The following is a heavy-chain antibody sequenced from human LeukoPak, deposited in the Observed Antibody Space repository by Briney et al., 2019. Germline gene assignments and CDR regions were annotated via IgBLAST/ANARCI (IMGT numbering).Heavy chain of an antibody. CDR2: IKSKTDGGTT. V-gene: IGHV3-15*01. Sequence: GGSLRLSCAASGFTFSNAWMSWVRQAPGKGLEWVGRIKSKTDGGTTDYAAPVKGRFTISRDDSKNTLYLQMNSLKTEDTAVYYCTTANMTPDRLPTYWYFDLWGRGTLVTVSS. CDR1: GFTFSNAW. J-gene: IGHJ2*01. CDR3: TTANMTPDRLPTYWYFDL. D-gene: IGHD2-21*01.